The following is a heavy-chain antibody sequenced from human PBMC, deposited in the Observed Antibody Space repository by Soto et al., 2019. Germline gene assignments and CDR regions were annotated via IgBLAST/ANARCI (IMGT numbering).Heavy chain of an antibody. V-gene: IGHV1-3*01. J-gene: IGHJ4*02. CDR2: VDGDNGHT. Sequence: ASVKVSCKASGYTFTTSAIHWVRQAPGQGLEWMGWVDGDNGHTSYSQNFQGRITLTRDTSTSTAYMELRSLRSDDTAVYYCARESPPADYWGQGTLVTVSS. CDR1: GYTFTTSA. CDR3: ARESPPADY.